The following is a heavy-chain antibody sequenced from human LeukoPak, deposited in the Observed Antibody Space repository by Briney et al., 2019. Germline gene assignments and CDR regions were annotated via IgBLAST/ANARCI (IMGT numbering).Heavy chain of an antibody. Sequence: SETLSLACTVSGGSISSYYWSWIRQPPGKGLEWIGYIYYSGSTNYNPSLKSRVTISVDTSKNQFSLKLSSVTAADTAVYYCAREVAGVIPAATIDYWGQGTLVTVSS. V-gene: IGHV4-59*12. CDR1: GGSISSYY. CDR3: AREVAGVIPAATIDY. J-gene: IGHJ4*02. CDR2: IYYSGST. D-gene: IGHD2-2*01.